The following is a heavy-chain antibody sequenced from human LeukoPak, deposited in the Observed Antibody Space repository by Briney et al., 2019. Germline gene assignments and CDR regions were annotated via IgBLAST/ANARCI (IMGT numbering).Heavy chain of an antibody. V-gene: IGHV3-48*03. CDR3: ASSLYYYYGMDV. Sequence: GSRSLSCAASGFTFSSYEMNWVRQAPGKGLEWVSYISSSGNTISYSDSPESRFSISRDNAKNSLYLQMNSLRAEDTAVYYCASSLYYYYGMDVWG. J-gene: IGHJ6*02. CDR2: ISSSGNTI. CDR1: GFTFSSYE.